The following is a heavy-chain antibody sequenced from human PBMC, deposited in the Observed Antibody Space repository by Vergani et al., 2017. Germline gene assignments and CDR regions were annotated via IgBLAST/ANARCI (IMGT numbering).Heavy chain of an antibody. CDR2: IYYSVST. Sequence: QVQLQESGPGLVKPSETLSLTCTVSGGSISSYYWSWIRQPPGKGLEWIGYIYYSVSTNYHPSLKSRVTISGDTSKNQFSLKLSSVSATDTAAYYCARHWXPHYYYSSGYITNWYFDLWGRGTLVTVSS. J-gene: IGHJ2*01. V-gene: IGHV4-59*08. CDR1: GGSISSYY. CDR3: ARHWXPHYYYSSGYITNWYFDL. D-gene: IGHD3-22*01.